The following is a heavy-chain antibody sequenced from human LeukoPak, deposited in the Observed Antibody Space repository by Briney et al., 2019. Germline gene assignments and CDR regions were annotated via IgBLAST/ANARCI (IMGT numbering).Heavy chain of an antibody. J-gene: IGHJ5*02. CDR1: GGSISSGTYY. CDR3: ARDNSGYDFGWFDP. Sequence: SETLSLTCTVSGGSISSGTYYWSWIRQPAGKGLEWIGRFYTSGSTNYNPSLKSRVTISEDTSKNQFSLKLSSVTAADTAVYYCARDNSGYDFGWFDPWGQGTLVTVSS. D-gene: IGHD5-12*01. V-gene: IGHV4-61*02. CDR2: FYTSGST.